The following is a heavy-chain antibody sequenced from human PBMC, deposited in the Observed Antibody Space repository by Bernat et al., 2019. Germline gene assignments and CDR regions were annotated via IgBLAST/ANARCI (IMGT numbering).Heavy chain of an antibody. CDR3: ARDARYCSGGSCYRRSNYFDY. V-gene: IGHV4-34*01. Sequence: QVQLQQWGAGLLKPSETLSLTCAVYGGSFSGYYWSWIRQPPGKGLEWIGEINHSGSTNYNPSLKSRVTISVDTSKNQFSLKLSSVTAADTAVYYCARDARYCSGGSCYRRSNYFDYWGQGTLVTVSS. J-gene: IGHJ4*02. CDR1: GGSFSGYY. CDR2: INHSGST. D-gene: IGHD2-15*01.